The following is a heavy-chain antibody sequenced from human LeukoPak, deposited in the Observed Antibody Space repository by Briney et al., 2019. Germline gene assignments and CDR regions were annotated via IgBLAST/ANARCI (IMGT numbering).Heavy chain of an antibody. Sequence: PSETLSLTCTVSGVSISSYYWSWIRQPPGKGLEWIGYVYYDGNNDYNPSLKSRVTTSIDTFKKQFSLKLTSVTAADTAVYYCARVKDDNNYDRAFDIWGQGTMVTVSS. CDR3: ARVKDDNNYDRAFDI. D-gene: IGHD5-24*01. CDR1: GVSISSYY. J-gene: IGHJ3*02. V-gene: IGHV4-59*01. CDR2: VYYDGNN.